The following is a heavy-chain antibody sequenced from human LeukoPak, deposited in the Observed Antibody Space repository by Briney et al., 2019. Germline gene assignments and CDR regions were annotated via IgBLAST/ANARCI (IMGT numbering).Heavy chain of an antibody. V-gene: IGHV3-53*01. D-gene: IGHD6-13*01. CDR3: ARESSSWYRGYGMDV. J-gene: IGHJ6*02. CDR2: IYSGGST. CDR1: GFTVSSNY. Sequence: GGSLRLSCAASGFTVSSNYMSWVRQAPGKGLEWVSVIYSGGSTYYADSVKGRFTISRGNSKNTLYLQMNSLRAEDTAVYYCARESSSWYRGYGMDVWGQGTTVTVSS.